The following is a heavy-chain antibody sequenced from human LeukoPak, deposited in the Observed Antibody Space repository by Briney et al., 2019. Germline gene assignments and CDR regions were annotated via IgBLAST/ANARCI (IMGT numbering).Heavy chain of an antibody. V-gene: IGHV3-30-3*01. CDR3: ARDGTAMVSTLPDY. CDR2: ISYDGSNK. J-gene: IGHJ4*02. Sequence: PGGSLRLSCAASGFTFSSYAMHWVRQAPGKGLEWVAVISYDGSNKYYADSVKGRFTISRDNSKNTLYLQMNSLRAEDAAVHYCARDGTAMVSTLPDYWGQGTLVTVSS. CDR1: GFTFSSYA. D-gene: IGHD5-18*01.